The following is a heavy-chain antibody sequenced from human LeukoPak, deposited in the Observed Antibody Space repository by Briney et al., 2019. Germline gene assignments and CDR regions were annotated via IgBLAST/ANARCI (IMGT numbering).Heavy chain of an antibody. CDR3: AKCVGRYSGSYYTR. V-gene: IGHV3-9*01. Sequence: GRSLRLSCGASGFTFDDYAMQWARQAPGKGLEWVSGISWNSGSIGYADSVKGRFTISRDNAKNSLYLQMNSLRAEDTALYYCAKCVGRYSGSYYTRWGQGTLVTVSS. D-gene: IGHD1-26*01. J-gene: IGHJ4*02. CDR1: GFTFDDYA. CDR2: ISWNSGSI.